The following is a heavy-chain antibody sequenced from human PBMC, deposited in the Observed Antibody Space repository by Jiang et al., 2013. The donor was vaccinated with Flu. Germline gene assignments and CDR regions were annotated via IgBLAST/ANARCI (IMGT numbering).Heavy chain of an antibody. V-gene: IGHV4-61*01. Sequence: VSGGSVSSGSYYWSWIRQPPGKGLEWIGYIYYSGSTNHNPSLKSRVTISVDTSKNQFSLKLNSVTAADTAVYYCARSALTMIAVGGMDAWGQGTMVTVSS. J-gene: IGHJ3*01. CDR3: ARSALTMIAVGGMDA. D-gene: IGHD3-22*01. CDR2: IYYSGST. CDR1: GGSVSSGSYY.